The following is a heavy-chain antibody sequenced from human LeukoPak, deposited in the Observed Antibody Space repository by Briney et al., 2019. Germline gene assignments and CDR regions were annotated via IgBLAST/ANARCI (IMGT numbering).Heavy chain of an antibody. Sequence: GGSLRLSCAASGFTFSSYEMNWVRQAPGKGLEWVSYISSSGSTIYYADSVKGRFTISRDNAKNSLYLQMNSLRAEDTAVYYCARGGDDLNSGSYAFDYWGQGTLVTVSS. J-gene: IGHJ4*02. CDR1: GFTFSSYE. CDR2: ISSSGSTI. CDR3: ARGGDDLNSGSYAFDY. D-gene: IGHD1-26*01. V-gene: IGHV3-48*03.